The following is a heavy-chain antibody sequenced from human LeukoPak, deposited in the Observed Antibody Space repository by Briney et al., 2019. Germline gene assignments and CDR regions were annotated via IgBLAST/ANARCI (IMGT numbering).Heavy chain of an antibody. D-gene: IGHD3-9*01. CDR1: GYTFTSYY. CDR3: ARDLRYLGIDY. J-gene: IGHJ4*02. CDR2: INPSGGST. Sequence: ASVKVSCKASGYTFTSYYMHWVRQAPGQGHEWMGIINPSGGSTSYAQKFQGRVTMTRDTSTSTVYMELSSLRSEDAAVYYCARDLRYLGIDYWGQGTLVTVSS. V-gene: IGHV1-46*01.